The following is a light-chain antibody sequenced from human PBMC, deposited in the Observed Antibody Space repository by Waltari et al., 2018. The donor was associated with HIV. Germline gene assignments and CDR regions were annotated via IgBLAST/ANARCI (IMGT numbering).Light chain of an antibody. CDR1: YGSIASNY. V-gene: IGLV6-57*01. CDR2: EDR. Sequence: NFMLTQPHSVSESPGKTVTFSCTRSYGSIASNYVPWYQQRPSSSPTTVIYEDRQRPSGVPERFSGSTDTSSNSASLTISGLRPEDEADYFCQSYDDNNHIIFGGGTKLTVL. J-gene: IGLJ2*01. CDR3: QSYDDNNHII.